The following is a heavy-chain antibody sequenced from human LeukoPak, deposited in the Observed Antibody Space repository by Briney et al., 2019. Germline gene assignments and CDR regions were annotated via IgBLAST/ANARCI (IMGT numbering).Heavy chain of an antibody. J-gene: IGHJ4*02. CDR1: GFTFSTYA. CDR3: ARDGNFYYGPGSYCDY. Sequence: GGSLRLSCAASGFTFSTYAMHWVRQAPGKGLEWVALISYDGISKYYADSVKGRFTISRDDSKNTLNLQMNSLRAEDTALYYCARDGNFYYGPGSYCDYWGQGTLVTVSS. CDR2: ISYDGISK. D-gene: IGHD3-10*01. V-gene: IGHV3-30-3*01.